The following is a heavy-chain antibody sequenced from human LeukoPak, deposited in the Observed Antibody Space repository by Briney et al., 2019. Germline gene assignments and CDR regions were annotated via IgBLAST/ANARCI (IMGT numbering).Heavy chain of an antibody. Sequence: GGSLRLSCAASGFTFSSYWMSWVRQAPGKGLEGVANIKQDGSEKYYVDSVKGRFTISRDNAKNSLYLQMNSLRAEDTAVYYCARVRQNWGGFNAFDIWGQGTMVTVSS. CDR3: ARVRQNWGGFNAFDI. CDR1: GFTFSSYW. V-gene: IGHV3-7*01. CDR2: IKQDGSEK. D-gene: IGHD7-27*01. J-gene: IGHJ3*02.